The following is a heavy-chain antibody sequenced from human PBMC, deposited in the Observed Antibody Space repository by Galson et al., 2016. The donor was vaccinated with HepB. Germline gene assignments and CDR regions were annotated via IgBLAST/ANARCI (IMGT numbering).Heavy chain of an antibody. J-gene: IGHJ6*02. Sequence: QSGAEVKKPGESLRISCKASGYSFTSRWISWVRQMPGKGLEWMGRIDPSDSYTTYSPSFQGHVTISADKSISTVYLQWRRLEASDTAMYYCARRDYFDRSGYLTPYYYYGMDVWGRGTTVTVSS. V-gene: IGHV5-10-1*01. CDR1: GYSFTSRW. CDR3: ARRDYFDRSGYLTPYYYYGMDV. D-gene: IGHD3-22*01. CDR2: IDPSDSYT.